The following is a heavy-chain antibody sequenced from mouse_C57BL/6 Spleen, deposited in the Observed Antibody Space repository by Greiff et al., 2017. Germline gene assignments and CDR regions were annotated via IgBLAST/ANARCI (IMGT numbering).Heavy chain of an antibody. CDR3: ARTITTVVATRGYFDY. CDR1: GFNIKNTY. CDR2: IDPANGNT. V-gene: IGHV14-3*01. J-gene: IGHJ2*01. Sequence: EVQLKESVAELVRPGASVKLSCTASGFNIKNTYMHWVKQRPEQGLEWIGRIDPANGNTKYAPKFQGKATITADTSSNTAYLQLSSLTSEDTAIYYCARTITTVVATRGYFDYWGQGTTLTVSS. D-gene: IGHD1-1*01.